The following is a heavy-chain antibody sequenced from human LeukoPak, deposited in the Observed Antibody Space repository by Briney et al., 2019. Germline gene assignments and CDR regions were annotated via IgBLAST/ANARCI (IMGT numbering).Heavy chain of an antibody. D-gene: IGHD3-10*01. CDR1: GFTFSSYW. Sequence: GGSLRLSCAASGFTFSSYWMSWVRQAPGKGLEWVANIKQDGSEKYYVDSVKGRFTISRDNAKNSLYLQMNSLRAEDTAVYYCARDGWFGELSGYYGMDVWGQGTTVTVSS. CDR3: ARDGWFGELSGYYGMDV. J-gene: IGHJ6*02. CDR2: IKQDGSEK. V-gene: IGHV3-7*01.